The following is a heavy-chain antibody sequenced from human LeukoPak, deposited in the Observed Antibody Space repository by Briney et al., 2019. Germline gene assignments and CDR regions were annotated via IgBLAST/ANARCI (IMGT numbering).Heavy chain of an antibody. V-gene: IGHV4-39*01. Sequence: PSETLSLTCTVSGGSISSSSYYWGWIRQPPGKGLEWIGSIYYSGSTYYNPSLKSRVTISVDTSKNQFSLKLRSVTAADTAVYYCAQIISSTSPTFDYWGQGTLVTVSS. J-gene: IGHJ4*02. CDR2: IYYSGST. CDR3: AQIISSTSPTFDY. CDR1: GGSISSSSYY. D-gene: IGHD2-2*01.